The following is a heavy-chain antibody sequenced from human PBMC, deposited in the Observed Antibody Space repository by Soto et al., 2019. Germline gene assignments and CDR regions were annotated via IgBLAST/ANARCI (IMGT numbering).Heavy chain of an antibody. D-gene: IGHD6-13*01. Sequence: SVKVSCKASGGTFSSYAISWVRQAPGQGLEWMGGIIPIFGTANYAQKFQGRVTITADESTSTAYMELSSLRSEDTAVYYCASTPLAAAGINWFDPWGQGTLVTVSS. CDR2: IIPIFGTA. J-gene: IGHJ5*02. CDR1: GGTFSSYA. CDR3: ASTPLAAAGINWFDP. V-gene: IGHV1-69*13.